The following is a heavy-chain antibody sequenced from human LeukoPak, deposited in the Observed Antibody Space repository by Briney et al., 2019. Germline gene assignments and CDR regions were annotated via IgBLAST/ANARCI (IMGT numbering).Heavy chain of an antibody. V-gene: IGHV4-34*01. CDR2: INHIGNT. D-gene: IGHD2-21*02. CDR1: AGSFSGYY. J-gene: IGHJ4*02. Sequence: PSETLSLTCAVYAGSFSGYYWSWVRQPPGKGREWNGEINHIGNTNYNPSPKSRVTISVDTSKNQFSLKLSSVTAADTAVYYCAILRVTSRTFDYWGQGTLVTVSS. CDR3: AILRVTSRTFDY.